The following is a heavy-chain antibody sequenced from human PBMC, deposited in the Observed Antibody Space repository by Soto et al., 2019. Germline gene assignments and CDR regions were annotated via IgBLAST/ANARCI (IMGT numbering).Heavy chain of an antibody. V-gene: IGHV3-33*01. D-gene: IGHD3-22*01. J-gene: IGHJ6*02. Sequence: GGCLRLSCAASGFTFSSYGMHWVRQAPGKGLEWVAVIWYDGSNKYYADSVKGRFTISRDSSKNTLYLQMNSLRAEDTAVYYCARGSVSRSGYLYGMDIWGQRTTVTVSS. CDR1: GFTFSSYG. CDR3: ARGSVSRSGYLYGMDI. CDR2: IWYDGSNK.